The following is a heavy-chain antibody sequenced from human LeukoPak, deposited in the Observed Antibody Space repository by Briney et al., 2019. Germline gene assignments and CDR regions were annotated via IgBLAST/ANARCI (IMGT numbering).Heavy chain of an antibody. CDR2: IYYSGST. V-gene: IGHV4-59*01. Sequence: SETPSLTCTVSGGSISSYYWSWIRQPPGKGLEWIGYIYYSGSTNYNPSLKSRVTISVDTSKNQFSLKLSSVTAADTAVYYCARDIYDSSGYPYYFDYWGQGTLVTVSS. J-gene: IGHJ4*02. CDR3: ARDIYDSSGYPYYFDY. D-gene: IGHD3-22*01. CDR1: GGSISSYY.